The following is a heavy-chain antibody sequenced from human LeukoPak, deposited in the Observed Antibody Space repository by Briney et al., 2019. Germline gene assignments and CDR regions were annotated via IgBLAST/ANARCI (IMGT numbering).Heavy chain of an antibody. D-gene: IGHD3-16*01. CDR1: GGTFSSYA. Sequence: SVKVSCKASGGTFSSYAISWVRQAPGQGLEWMGGIIPIFGTANYAQKFQGRATITADESTSTAYMELSSLRSEDTAVYYCARLLNPHDAFDIWGQGTMVTVSS. V-gene: IGHV1-69*13. J-gene: IGHJ3*02. CDR2: IIPIFGTA. CDR3: ARLLNPHDAFDI.